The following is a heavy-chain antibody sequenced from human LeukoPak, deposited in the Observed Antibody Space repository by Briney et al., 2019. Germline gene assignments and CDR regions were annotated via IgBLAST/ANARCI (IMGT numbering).Heavy chain of an antibody. CDR3: ARAVLWGNRDCSSTSCYNR. V-gene: IGHV4-4*07. D-gene: IGHD2-2*02. Sequence: PSETLSLTCNISGGSISPYYWSWIRQPAGKGLEWIGRIYTSGSTNYNPSLKSRVTISVDTSKNQFSLKLSSVTAADTAVYYCARAVLWGNRDCSSTSCYNRWGQGTLVTVSS. J-gene: IGHJ4*02. CDR1: GGSISPYY. CDR2: IYTSGST.